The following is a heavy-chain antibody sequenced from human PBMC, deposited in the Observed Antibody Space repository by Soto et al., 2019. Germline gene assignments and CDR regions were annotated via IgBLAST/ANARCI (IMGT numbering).Heavy chain of an antibody. J-gene: IGHJ3*01. CDR2: ITPMFGVA. CDR3: ARDGEETYSFYF. D-gene: IGHD3-10*01. CDR1: GGSFHKFA. V-gene: IGHV1-69*12. Sequence: QVHLVQSGAEVKEPGSSVRVSCKASGGSFHKFAFNWVRQAPGQGLQWMGDITPMFGVAEYSQRLQDRLTISADDSTEIIYMELRSQRSEDTAMYYCARDGEETYSFYFWAPGTMVTVSS.